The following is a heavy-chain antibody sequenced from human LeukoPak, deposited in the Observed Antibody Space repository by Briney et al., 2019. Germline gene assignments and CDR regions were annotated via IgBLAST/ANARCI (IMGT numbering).Heavy chain of an antibody. CDR3: ARDCSSASCYLGFDY. CDR1: GYTFTNYY. V-gene: IGHV1-46*01. D-gene: IGHD2-2*01. Sequence: ASVKVSCKASGYTFTNYYMHWVRQAPGQGHEGMGIINPSGGSTSYAQTFQGRVTMTSDTSTSTVYMELSSLRSEDTAVYYCARDCSSASCYLGFDYWGQGTLVTVSS. CDR2: INPSGGST. J-gene: IGHJ4*02.